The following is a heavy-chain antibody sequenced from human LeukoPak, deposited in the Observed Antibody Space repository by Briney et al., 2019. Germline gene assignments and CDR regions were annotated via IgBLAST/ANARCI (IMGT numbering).Heavy chain of an antibody. CDR1: GFTFTSYE. D-gene: IGHD3-3*01. CDR3: SNPVLGLLEWLSPFDS. J-gene: IGHJ5*01. Sequence: GGSLRLFCAASGFTFTSYEMNSVRQAPGKGLEWVSYISSSGSIIYYADSVKGRFTISRHNPKNSLYLQMNSLRTDDTAGSYCSNPVLGLLEWLSPFDSSGEGTLVTASP. V-gene: IGHV3-48*03. CDR2: ISSSGSII.